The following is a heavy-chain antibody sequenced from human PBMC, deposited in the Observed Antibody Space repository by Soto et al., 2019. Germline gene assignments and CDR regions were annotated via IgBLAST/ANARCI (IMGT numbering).Heavy chain of an antibody. CDR3: ARHNRLRFLEWAHFDY. D-gene: IGHD3-3*01. J-gene: IGHJ4*02. CDR1: GGSISSSSYY. V-gene: IGHV4-39*01. CDR2: IYYSGST. Sequence: QLQLQESGPGLVKPSETLSLTCTVSGGSISSSSYYWGWIRQPPGKGLEWIGSIYYSGSTYYNPSLKSRVTISVDTSKNQFSLKLSSVTAADTAVYYCARHNRLRFLEWAHFDYWGQGTLVTVSS.